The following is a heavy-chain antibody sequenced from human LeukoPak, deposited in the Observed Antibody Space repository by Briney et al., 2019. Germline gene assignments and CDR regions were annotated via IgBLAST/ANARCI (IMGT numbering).Heavy chain of an antibody. J-gene: IGHJ1*01. CDR3: AKDDAWGRYKH. Sequence: SETLSLTCTVSGGSFSTYYWSWIRQPAGKGLEWIGHIYTSGATNYNPSLKSRVTMSIDTSKNQFSLKLSSVTAADTAVYYCAKDDAWGRYKHWGQGTLVTVSS. D-gene: IGHD3-16*01. CDR1: GGSFSTYY. V-gene: IGHV4-4*07. CDR2: IYTSGAT.